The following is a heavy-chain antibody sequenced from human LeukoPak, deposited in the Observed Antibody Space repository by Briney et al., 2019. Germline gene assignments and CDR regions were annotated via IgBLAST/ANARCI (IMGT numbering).Heavy chain of an antibody. CDR1: GGSISSNAYY. V-gene: IGHV4-39*01. D-gene: IGHD3-3*01. CDR2: IYSSVST. Sequence: SETLSLTCTVSGGSISSNAYYWAWIRQPPGKGPEWIGSIYSSVSTYYNPSLKSRVTISVDTSKNQFSLKLSSVTAADTAVYYCARRKRDSWSGAYYFDYWGQGTLVTVSS. J-gene: IGHJ4*02. CDR3: ARRKRDSWSGAYYFDY.